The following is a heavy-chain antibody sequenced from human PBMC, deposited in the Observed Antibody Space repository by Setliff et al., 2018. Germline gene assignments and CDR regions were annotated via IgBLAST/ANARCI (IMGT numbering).Heavy chain of an antibody. V-gene: IGHV1-2*04. CDR3: ARGKYDILTGEYYFDF. D-gene: IGHD3-9*01. CDR2: LNPNSGGT. CDR1: GYTFTGYY. Sequence: ASVKVSCKASGYTFTGYYIHWVRQAPGQGLEWMGCLNPNSGGTNSTRKFEGCVTMTRDTSISAAFMELSSLKSNDTAVYYCARGKYDILTGEYYFDFWGQGTLVTVSS. J-gene: IGHJ4*02.